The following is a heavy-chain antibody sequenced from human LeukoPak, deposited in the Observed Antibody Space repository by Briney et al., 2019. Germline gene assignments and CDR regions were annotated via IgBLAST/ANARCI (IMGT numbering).Heavy chain of an antibody. CDR2: MNPNSGNT. Sequence: GESLKISCQGSGYSFTSYWIGWVRQATGQGLEWMGWMNPNSGNTGYAQKFQGRVTMTRNTSISTAYMELSSLRSEDTAVYYCARTGYSYGYLYYYYGMDVWGQGTTVTVSS. D-gene: IGHD5-18*01. CDR3: ARTGYSYGYLYYYYGMDV. CDR1: GYSFTSYW. V-gene: IGHV1-8*02. J-gene: IGHJ6*02.